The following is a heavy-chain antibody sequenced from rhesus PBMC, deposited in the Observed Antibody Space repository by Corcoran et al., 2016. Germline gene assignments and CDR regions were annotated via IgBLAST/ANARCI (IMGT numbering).Heavy chain of an antibody. CDR2: SYGGRVSN. D-gene: IGHD6-25*01. V-gene: IGHV4-147*01. J-gene: IGHJ6*01. Sequence: QVQLQESGPGLVKPSETLSLTCAVSGGSISSNYWSWISKYPGKGLEWIGYSYGGRVSNSYNPSRNRRVTISTSTSNNQLSLKLSSVTASDTAMYYCARGEGSCNGLDSLGQGVVVTVSS. CDR3: ARGEGSCNGLDS. CDR1: GGSISSNY.